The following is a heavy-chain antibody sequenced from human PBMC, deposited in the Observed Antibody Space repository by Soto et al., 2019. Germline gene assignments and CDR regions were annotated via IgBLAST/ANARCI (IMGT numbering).Heavy chain of an antibody. D-gene: IGHD6-19*01. Sequence: SETLSLTCTVSGGSISSGDYYWSWIRQPPGKGLEWIGYIYYSGSTYSNPSLKSRVTISVDTSKNQFSLKLSSVTAADTAVYYCARAGIAVAGTREFDYWGQGTLVTVSS. CDR1: GGSISSGDYY. J-gene: IGHJ4*02. CDR3: ARAGIAVAGTREFDY. CDR2: IYYSGST. V-gene: IGHV4-30-4*01.